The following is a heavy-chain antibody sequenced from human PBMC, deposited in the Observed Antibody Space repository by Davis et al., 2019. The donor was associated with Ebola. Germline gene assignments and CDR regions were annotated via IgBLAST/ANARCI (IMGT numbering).Heavy chain of an antibody. CDR3: VREQDAFDI. V-gene: IGHV3-74*01. CDR2: ISGGGGTT. Sequence: PGGSLRLSCATSGFTFTNYWMHWVRQAPGKGLVWVSRISGGGGTTDYAASVKGRFTISRDNAKNSLYLQMNSLRAEDTAVYSCVREQDAFDIWGQGTMVTVSS. J-gene: IGHJ3*02. CDR1: GFTFTNYW.